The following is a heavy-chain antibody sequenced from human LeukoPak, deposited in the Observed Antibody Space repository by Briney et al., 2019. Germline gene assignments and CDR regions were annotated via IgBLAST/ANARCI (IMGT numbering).Heavy chain of an antibody. CDR1: GFTFSSYG. Sequence: PGGSLRLSCAASGFTFSSYGMSWVRQAPGKGLEWVSAISGSGGSTYYADSVKGRFTISRDNSKNTLYLQMNSLRAEDTAVYYCAKGGPGSSGWYDRYYFDYWGQGTLVTVSS. CDR2: ISGSGGST. CDR3: AKGGPGSSGWYDRYYFDY. J-gene: IGHJ4*02. D-gene: IGHD6-19*01. V-gene: IGHV3-23*01.